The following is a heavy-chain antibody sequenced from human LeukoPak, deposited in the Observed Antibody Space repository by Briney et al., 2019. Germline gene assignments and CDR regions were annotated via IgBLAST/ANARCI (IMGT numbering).Heavy chain of an antibody. V-gene: IGHV3-21*01. CDR1: GFTFSGYA. CDR2: ITGSSSYI. CDR3: ASGFSSSPYFDY. Sequence: TGGSLRLSCEASGFTFSGYAVNWVRQAPGKGLEWVSFITGSSSYIYYTDSVKGRFTISRDNAKNSLFLQMNSLRDEDTAVYYCASGFSSSPYFDYWGQGTLVTVSS. J-gene: IGHJ4*02. D-gene: IGHD6-6*01.